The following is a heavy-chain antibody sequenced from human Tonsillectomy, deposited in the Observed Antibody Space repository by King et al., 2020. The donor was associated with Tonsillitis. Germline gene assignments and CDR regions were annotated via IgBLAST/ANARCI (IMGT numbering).Heavy chain of an antibody. CDR1: GGSISSGGYY. Sequence: QLQESGPGLVKPSQTLSLTCTVSGGSISSGGYYWSWIRQHPGKGLEWIGYIYYSGSTYYNPPLKSRVTISVDTSKNQFSLKLSSVTAADTAVYYCAREGSRGSYLPGYYYYYMDVWGKGTTVTVSS. J-gene: IGHJ6*03. V-gene: IGHV4-31*03. D-gene: IGHD1-26*01. CDR3: AREGSRGSYLPGYYYYYMDV. CDR2: IYYSGST.